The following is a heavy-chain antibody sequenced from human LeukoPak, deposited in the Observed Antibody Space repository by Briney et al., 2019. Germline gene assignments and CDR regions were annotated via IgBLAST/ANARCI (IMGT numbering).Heavy chain of an antibody. V-gene: IGHV1-18*01. CDR2: ISAYNGNT. CDR1: GYTFTSYG. J-gene: IGHJ4*02. D-gene: IGHD6-19*01. Sequence: ASVKVSCKASGYTFTSYGISWVRQAPGQGIEWMGWISAYNGNTNYAQKLQGRVTLTTDTSTSTAYMELRSLRSDDTAVCDCAREYCSSVWRGNFVYWGQGTLVTVSS. CDR3: AREYCSSVWRGNFVY.